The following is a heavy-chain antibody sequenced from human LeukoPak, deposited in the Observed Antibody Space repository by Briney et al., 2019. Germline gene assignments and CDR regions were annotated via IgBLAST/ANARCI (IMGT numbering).Heavy chain of an antibody. CDR3: ARGGIPTGPYYYFYYMDV. V-gene: IGHV3-30*01. J-gene: IGHJ6*03. D-gene: IGHD3-10*01. CDR2: ISYDGNNK. Sequence: GGFLRLSCAASGFTFSRNVMHWVRQAPGKGLEWVALISYDGNNKFYVDSVTGRFTISRDNSRNTLYLQMNSLRGEDAAVYSCARGGIPTGPYYYFYYMDVWGKGTAVTVSS. CDR1: GFTFSRNV.